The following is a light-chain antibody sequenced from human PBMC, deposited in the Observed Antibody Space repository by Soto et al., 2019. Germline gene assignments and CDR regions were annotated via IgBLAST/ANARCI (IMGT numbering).Light chain of an antibody. CDR2: DAS. V-gene: IGKV3-11*01. Sequence: EIVLTQSPATLSLSPGERATLSCRASQSVSSYLAWYQQKPGQAPRLLIYDASNRATGIPARFSGSESGTDFTLTISSLEPEDFAVYYCLQRSDWPRTFGQGNKVELK. CDR3: LQRSDWPRT. CDR1: QSVSSY. J-gene: IGKJ1*01.